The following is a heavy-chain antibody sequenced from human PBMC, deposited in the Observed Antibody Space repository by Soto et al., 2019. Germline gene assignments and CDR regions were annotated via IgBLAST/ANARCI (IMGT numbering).Heavy chain of an antibody. CDR1: GFTFSNYG. J-gene: IGHJ4*02. CDR3: ACAPQYGLDY. D-gene: IGHD3-10*01. CDR2: ISYDVINK. Sequence: PGGSLRLSCVASGFTFSNYGMHWVRQAPGNGLYCVAGISYDVINKXXADSVKGXXPISIDNFKNXRYLQXNSLRTEDTAVYYSACAPQYGLDYWGQGTLVTVSS. V-gene: IGHV3-30*03.